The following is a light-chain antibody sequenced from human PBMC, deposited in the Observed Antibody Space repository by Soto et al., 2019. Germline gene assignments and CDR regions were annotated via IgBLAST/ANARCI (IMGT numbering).Light chain of an antibody. J-gene: IGKJ1*01. Sequence: DIQMTQSPSTLSASVGDRVTITCRASQGISRWLAWYQQKPGKAPKVLIYDASSLESGVPSRFSGSGSGTEFTLTISSLQPDDFATYYCQQYNSYWTFGQGTKVEIK. CDR1: QGISRW. CDR3: QQYNSYWT. CDR2: DAS. V-gene: IGKV1-5*01.